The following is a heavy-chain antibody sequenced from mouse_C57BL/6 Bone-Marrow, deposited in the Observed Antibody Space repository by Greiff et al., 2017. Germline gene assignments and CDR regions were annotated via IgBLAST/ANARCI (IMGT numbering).Heavy chain of an antibody. CDR1: GFTFSDYY. J-gene: IGHJ3*01. Sequence: EVHLVESGGGLVQPGGSLKLSCAASGFTFSDYYMYWVRQTPEKRLEWVAYISNGGGSTYYPDTVKGRFTISRDNAKNTLYLQMSRLKSEDTAMYYCARHRTGLAYWGQGTLVTVSA. CDR2: ISNGGGST. V-gene: IGHV5-12*01. CDR3: ARHRTGLAY. D-gene: IGHD4-1*01.